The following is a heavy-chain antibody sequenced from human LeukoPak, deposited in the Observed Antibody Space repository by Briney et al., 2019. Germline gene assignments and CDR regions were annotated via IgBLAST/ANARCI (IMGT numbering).Heavy chain of an antibody. CDR1: GFTFSSCG. CDR3: ARWVCSSTSCYYFDY. V-gene: IGHV3-30*02. D-gene: IGHD2-2*01. J-gene: IGHJ4*02. Sequence: GGSLRLSCAASGFTFSSCGMHWVRQAPGKGLEWVAFIRYVGSDKYYADSVKGRFTISRDNVQNSLSLQMNSLRAEDTAVYYCARWVCSSTSCYYFDYWGQGSLVVVSS. CDR2: IRYVGSDK.